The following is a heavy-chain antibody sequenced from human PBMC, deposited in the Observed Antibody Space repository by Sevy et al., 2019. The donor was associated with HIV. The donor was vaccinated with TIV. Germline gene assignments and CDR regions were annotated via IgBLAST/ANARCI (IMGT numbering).Heavy chain of an antibody. V-gene: IGHV1-18*01. CDR1: GYTFTSYG. Sequence: ASVKVSCKASGYTFTSYGVTWVRQAPGQGLEWMGWISAYNGNTNYAQSLQGRVTMTTDTSTSTAYMEVRSLRSDDTAVYYCARSGYTGYDSPRHPFDSWGQGTLVTVSS. D-gene: IGHD5-12*01. J-gene: IGHJ4*02. CDR2: ISAYNGNT. CDR3: ARSGYTGYDSPRHPFDS.